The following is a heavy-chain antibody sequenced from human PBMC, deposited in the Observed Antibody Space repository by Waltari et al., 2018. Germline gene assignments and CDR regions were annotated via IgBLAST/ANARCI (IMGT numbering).Heavy chain of an antibody. V-gene: IGHV1-69-2*01. CDR3: ATSGSYSEVDY. D-gene: IGHD1-26*01. J-gene: IGHJ4*02. Sequence: EVPRVQSGEAVKKPGATVKISCKVSGYTFTDYYMHSRQQVPGKGLEWMGLVDPEDAETIYAEKFQGRVTITADTYTDTAYMELGSLRAEYTAVYYCATSGSYSEVDYWGQGTLVTVSS. CDR2: VDPEDAET. CDR1: GYTFTDYY.